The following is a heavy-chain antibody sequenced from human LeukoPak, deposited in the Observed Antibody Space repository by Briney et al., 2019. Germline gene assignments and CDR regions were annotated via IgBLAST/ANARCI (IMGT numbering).Heavy chain of an antibody. D-gene: IGHD2-2*01. CDR2: IYTSRST. V-gene: IGHV4-61*02. CDR3: ARGFYWYQLQQDAFDI. CDR1: GGSISSGSYY. J-gene: IGHJ3*02. Sequence: SQTLSLTCTVSGGSISSGSYYWSWIRQPAGKGLEWIGRIYTSRSTNYNPSLKSRVTISVDTSKNQFSLKLSSVAAADTAVYYCARGFYWYQLQQDAFDIWGQGTMVTVSS.